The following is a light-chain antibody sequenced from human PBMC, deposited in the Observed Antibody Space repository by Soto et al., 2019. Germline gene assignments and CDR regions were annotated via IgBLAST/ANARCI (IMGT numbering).Light chain of an antibody. Sequence: QSALTQPPSASGSPGQSVTISCTGTSSDVGAYNYVSWYQQHPGKAPKLMIYEVSKRPSGVPDRFSGSKSGNTASLTVSGLQAEDEADYYCSSYAASNNFYFVFGGGTKVTVL. V-gene: IGLV2-8*01. CDR2: EVS. J-gene: IGLJ3*02. CDR1: SSDVGAYNY. CDR3: SSYAASNNFYFV.